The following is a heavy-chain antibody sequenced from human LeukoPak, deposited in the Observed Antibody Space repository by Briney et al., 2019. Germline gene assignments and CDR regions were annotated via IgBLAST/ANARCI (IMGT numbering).Heavy chain of an antibody. CDR2: IYHSGST. V-gene: IGHV4-4*07. J-gene: IGHJ4*02. Sequence: SETLSLTCAVSGGSISSYYWSWIRQPPGKGLEWIGQIYHSGSTNYNPSLKSRVTMSVDTSKNQFSLKLSSVTAADTAADDCATTLYSGHHQVAFVYCGPGTLVTVPS. CDR3: ATTLYSGHHQVAFVY. D-gene: IGHD5-12*01. CDR1: GGSISSYY.